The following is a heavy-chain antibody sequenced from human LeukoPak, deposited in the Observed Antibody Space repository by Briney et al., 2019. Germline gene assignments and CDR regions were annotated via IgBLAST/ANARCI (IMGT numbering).Heavy chain of an antibody. CDR2: INHSGSN. D-gene: IGHD6-13*01. CDR3: ARRPGYSSREFDY. Sequence: SETLSLTCAVYGGSFSGYYWSWIRQPPGKGLEWIGEINHSGSNNYNPSLKSRVTISVDTSKNQFSLKLSSVTAADTAVYYCARRPGYSSREFDYWGQGTLVTVSS. CDR1: GGSFSGYY. J-gene: IGHJ4*02. V-gene: IGHV4-34*01.